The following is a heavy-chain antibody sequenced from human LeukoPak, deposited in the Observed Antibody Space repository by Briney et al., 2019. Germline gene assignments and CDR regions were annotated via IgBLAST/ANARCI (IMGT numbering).Heavy chain of an antibody. V-gene: IGHV4-59*02. D-gene: IGHD3-3*01. Sequence: PSETLSLTCIVSGGSVNNYYWSWIRQPPGKGLEWIGYIYYSGSTNYNPSLKSRVTISVDTSKNQFSLKLSSVTAADTAVYYCARYTDLIFGVVPQYYFDYWGQGTLVTVSS. CDR3: ARYTDLIFGVVPQYYFDY. CDR1: GGSVNNYY. J-gene: IGHJ4*02. CDR2: IYYSGST.